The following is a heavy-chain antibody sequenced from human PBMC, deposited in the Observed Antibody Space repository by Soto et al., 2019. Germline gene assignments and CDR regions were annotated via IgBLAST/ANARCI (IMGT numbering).Heavy chain of an antibody. Sequence: QVQLQESGPGLVKPSQTLSLTCTVSGGSISSGDYYWSWIRQPPGKGLEWFGYIYYSGSTYYNPSLKSXATXSXVTSKSPFTRKRSSVTAADTAVYYGARVEGEMATSYWGQGTLVTVSS. CDR1: GGSISSGDYY. CDR2: IYYSGST. J-gene: IGHJ4*02. D-gene: IGHD3-16*01. CDR3: ARVEGEMATSY. V-gene: IGHV4-30-4*01.